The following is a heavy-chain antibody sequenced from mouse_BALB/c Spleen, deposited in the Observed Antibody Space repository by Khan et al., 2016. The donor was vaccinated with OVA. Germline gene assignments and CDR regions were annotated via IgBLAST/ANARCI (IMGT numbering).Heavy chain of an antibody. V-gene: IGHV1-15*01. CDR1: GYTFTDYE. CDR3: TRSEGYYGYFDV. CDR2: IDPETGGT. Sequence: VQLQQSGAELVRPGASVTLSCKASGYTFTDYEMHWVKQTPVHGLEWIGAIDPETGGTAYNQKFKGKATLTADKSSSTAYMELRSLTSEDSAVYYWTRSEGYYGYFDVWGAGTTVTVSS. D-gene: IGHD2-3*01. J-gene: IGHJ1*01.